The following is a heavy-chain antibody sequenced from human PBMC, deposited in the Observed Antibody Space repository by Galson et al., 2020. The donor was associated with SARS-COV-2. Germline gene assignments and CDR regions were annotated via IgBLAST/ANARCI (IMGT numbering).Heavy chain of an antibody. D-gene: IGHD3-22*01. J-gene: IGHJ3*02. CDR2: ISYDGSNK. Sequence: GESLKISCAASGFTFSSYAMHWVRQAPGKGLEWVAVISYDGSNKYYADSVKGRFTISRDNSKNTLYLQMNSLRAEDTAVYYCAREGLYYYDSSGDAFDIWGQGTMVTVSP. V-gene: IGHV3-30*04. CDR1: GFTFSSYA. CDR3: AREGLYYYDSSGDAFDI.